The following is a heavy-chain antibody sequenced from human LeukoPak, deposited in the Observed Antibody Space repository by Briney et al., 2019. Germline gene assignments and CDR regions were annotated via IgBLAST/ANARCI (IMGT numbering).Heavy chain of an antibody. Sequence: PSETLSLTCTVSGGSISSYYWSWIRQPPGKGLEWIGYIYYSGSTNYNPSLKSRVTISVDTSKNQFSLKLSSVTAADTAVYYCARCWVPAAFYYYYYMDVWGKGTTVTVSS. CDR1: GGSISSYY. CDR2: IYYSGST. CDR3: ARCWVPAAFYYYYYMDV. V-gene: IGHV4-59*01. J-gene: IGHJ6*03. D-gene: IGHD2-2*01.